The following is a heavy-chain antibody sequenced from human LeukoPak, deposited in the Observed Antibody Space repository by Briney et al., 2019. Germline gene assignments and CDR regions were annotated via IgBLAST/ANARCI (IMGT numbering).Heavy chain of an antibody. V-gene: IGHV3-23*01. CDR3: AKDYGYSYGLGFDY. Sequence: QPGGSLRLSCAASGFTFSSYAMSWVRRAPGKGLEWVSAISGSGGSTYYADSVKGRFTISRDNSKNTLYLQMNSLRAEDTAVYYCAKDYGYSYGLGFDYWGQGTLVTVSS. D-gene: IGHD5-18*01. CDR1: GFTFSSYA. J-gene: IGHJ4*02. CDR2: ISGSGGST.